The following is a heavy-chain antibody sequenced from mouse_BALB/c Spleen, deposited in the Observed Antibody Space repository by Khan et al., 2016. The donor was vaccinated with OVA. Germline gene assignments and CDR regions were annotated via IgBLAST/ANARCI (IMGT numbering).Heavy chain of an antibody. J-gene: IGHJ3*01. D-gene: IGHD1-1*01. CDR3: ARLGYYYNSGGFAY. CDR2: ISSGGHYT. Sequence: EVQLVESGGDLVKPGGSLKLSCAASGFTFSTYGMSWVRQTPDMRLEWVATISSGGHYTYYPDSVKGRFTISRDNAKNTLYLQMSSLKSEDTAIYYCARLGYYYNSGGFAYWGQGTLVTVAA. V-gene: IGHV5-6*01. CDR1: GFTFSTYG.